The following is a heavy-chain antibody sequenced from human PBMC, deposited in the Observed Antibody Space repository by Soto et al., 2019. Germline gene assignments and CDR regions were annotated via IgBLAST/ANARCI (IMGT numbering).Heavy chain of an antibody. CDR2: IRYDGSNK. D-gene: IGHD6-19*01. J-gene: IGHJ4*02. CDR3: AREYSSGCSDY. V-gene: IGHV3-33*01. CDR1: GFTFSTCG. Sequence: QVQLVESGGGVVQPGRSLRLSCAASGFTFSTCGMYWVRQAPGKGLEWVAVIRYDGSNKYYADSVKGRFTISRDNSKSTRYLQMNSLRVEDRAVYYWAREYSSGCSDYGGQGPLVT.